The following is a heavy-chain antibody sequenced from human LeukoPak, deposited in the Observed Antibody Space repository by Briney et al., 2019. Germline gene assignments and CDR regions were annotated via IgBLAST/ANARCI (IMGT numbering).Heavy chain of an antibody. CDR1: GFTFSNAW. CDR2: IKQDGSEK. CDR3: ARPRYCSSISCYFHAFDV. D-gene: IGHD2-2*01. Sequence: GGSLRLSCAASGFTFSNAWMSWVRQAPGKGLEWVANIKQDGSEKYYVDSVKGRFTISRDNAKNSLYLQMNSLRAEDTAVYYCARPRYCSSISCYFHAFDVWGQGTMVTVSS. J-gene: IGHJ3*01. V-gene: IGHV3-7*01.